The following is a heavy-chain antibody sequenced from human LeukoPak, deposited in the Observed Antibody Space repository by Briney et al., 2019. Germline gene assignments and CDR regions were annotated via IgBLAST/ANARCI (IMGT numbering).Heavy chain of an antibody. J-gene: IGHJ6*02. Sequence: PSETLSLTFAVYGGSFSGYYWSWIRQPPGKGLEWIGEINHSGSTNYNPSLKSRVTISVDTSKNQFSLKLSSVTAADTAVYYCARGRSQWLVPPYYYYGMDVWGQGTTVTVSS. CDR3: ARGRSQWLVPPYYYYGMDV. V-gene: IGHV4-34*01. CDR2: INHSGST. CDR1: GGSFSGYY. D-gene: IGHD6-19*01.